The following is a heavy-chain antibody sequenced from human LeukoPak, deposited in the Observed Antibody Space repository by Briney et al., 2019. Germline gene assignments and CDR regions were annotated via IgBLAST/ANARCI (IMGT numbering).Heavy chain of an antibody. J-gene: IGHJ2*01. CDR2: IYYSGNT. CDR1: GGSISSYY. CDR3: ARVYYSRSYDYWYFDL. D-gene: IGHD6-13*01. V-gene: IGHV4-59*01. Sequence: SETLSLTCTVSGGSISSYYWSWIRQPPGKGLEWIGYIYYSGNTNYNPPLKSRVTISVDTSKNQFSLKLSSVTAADAAVYYCARVYYSRSYDYWYFDLRGRGTLVTVSS.